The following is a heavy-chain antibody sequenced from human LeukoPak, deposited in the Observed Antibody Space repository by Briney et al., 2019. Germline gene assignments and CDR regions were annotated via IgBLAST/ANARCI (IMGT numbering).Heavy chain of an antibody. Sequence: GGSLRLSCGASGFSFSNYAMTWVRQAPGKGLEWVSGISDSGSTAFYADSVKGRFTSSRVNPKNTLYLQINSLRAEDTAVYYCAKDMQTWPRFPDYWGQGTLVTVSS. CDR2: ISDSGSTA. CDR1: GFSFSNYA. D-gene: IGHD5-12*01. CDR3: AKDMQTWPRFPDY. J-gene: IGHJ4*02. V-gene: IGHV3-23*01.